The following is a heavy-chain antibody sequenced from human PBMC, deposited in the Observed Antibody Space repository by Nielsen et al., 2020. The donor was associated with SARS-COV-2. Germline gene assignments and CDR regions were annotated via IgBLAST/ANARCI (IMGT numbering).Heavy chain of an antibody. V-gene: IGHV4-34*01. CDR3: ASCSPFYYDILTGYCYFDY. CDR2: INHSGST. Sequence: WIRQPPGKGLEWIGEINHSGSTNYNPSLKSRVTISVDTSKNQFSLKLSSVTAADTAVYYCASCSPFYYDILTGYCYFDYWGQGTLVTVSS. J-gene: IGHJ4*02. D-gene: IGHD3-9*01.